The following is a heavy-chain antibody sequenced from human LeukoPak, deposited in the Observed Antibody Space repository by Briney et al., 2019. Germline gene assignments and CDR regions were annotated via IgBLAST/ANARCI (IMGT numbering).Heavy chain of an antibody. CDR1: GFSFSSNN. Sequence: PGGSLRLSCAASGFSFSSNNMNWVRQAPRRGLEWVSYISATTGKIYYADSVKGRFTISRDNSKNELYLQLNSLRGEDTAVYYCVRAFNGNSYGYGFWGQGTLVTVSS. CDR3: VRAFNGNSYGYGF. CDR2: ISATTGKI. D-gene: IGHD5-18*01. V-gene: IGHV3-48*04. J-gene: IGHJ4*02.